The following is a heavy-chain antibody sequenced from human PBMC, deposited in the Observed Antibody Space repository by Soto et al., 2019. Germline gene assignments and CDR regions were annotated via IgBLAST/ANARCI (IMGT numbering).Heavy chain of an antibody. V-gene: IGHV3-23*01. D-gene: IGHD3-22*01. J-gene: IGHJ4*02. CDR1: GFTFSTYG. CDR3: AKDITFDSSAYNY. CDR2: LSGDGTTT. Sequence: GGSLSLSCTASGFTFSTYGMSWVRQAPGKGLEWVSSLSGDGTTTYYIDSVKGRFTISRDNSRNTLSLQMNSLRTEDTAVYYCAKDITFDSSAYNYWGQGILVTVSS.